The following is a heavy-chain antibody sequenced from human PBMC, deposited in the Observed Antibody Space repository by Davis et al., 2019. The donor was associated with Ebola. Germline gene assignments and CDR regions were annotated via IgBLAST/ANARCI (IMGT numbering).Heavy chain of an antibody. D-gene: IGHD2-15*01. Sequence: SVKVSCKASGGTFSSYAISWVRQAPGQGLEWMGGIIPIFGTANYAQKFQGRVTITADESTSTAYMELSSLRSEDTAVYYCASALNSSGYCSGGSCYDWFDPWGQGTLVTVSS. CDR1: GGTFSSYA. J-gene: IGHJ5*02. V-gene: IGHV1-69*13. CDR2: IIPIFGTA. CDR3: ASALNSSGYCSGGSCYDWFDP.